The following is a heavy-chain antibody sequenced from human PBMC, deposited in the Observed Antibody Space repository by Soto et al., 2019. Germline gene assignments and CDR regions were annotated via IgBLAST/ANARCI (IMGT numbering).Heavy chain of an antibody. CDR2: ISYDGSNK. D-gene: IGHD3-10*01. CDR1: GFTFSSYG. Sequence: GGSLRLSCAASGFTFSSYGMHWVRQAPGKGLEWVAVISYDGSNKYYADSVKGRFTISRDNSKNTLYLQMNSLRAEDTAVYYCAKDFDYYGSGSSNPDIWGQGTMVTVSS. V-gene: IGHV3-30*18. J-gene: IGHJ3*02. CDR3: AKDFDYYGSGSSNPDI.